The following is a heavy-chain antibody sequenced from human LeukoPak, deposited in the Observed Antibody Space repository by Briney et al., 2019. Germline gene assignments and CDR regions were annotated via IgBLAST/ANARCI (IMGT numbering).Heavy chain of an antibody. CDR2: ISSSSTYI. CDR1: GFTFNNYA. Sequence: GGSLRLSCAASGFTFNNYAMNWVRQAPGKGLEWVSSISSSSTYIYYADSVQGRFTISRDIAKNSLYLQMNSLRAEDTAVYYCARGGNYYDSSGYYGSLDYWGQGTLVTVSS. J-gene: IGHJ4*02. CDR3: ARGGNYYDSSGYYGSLDY. V-gene: IGHV3-21*06. D-gene: IGHD3-22*01.